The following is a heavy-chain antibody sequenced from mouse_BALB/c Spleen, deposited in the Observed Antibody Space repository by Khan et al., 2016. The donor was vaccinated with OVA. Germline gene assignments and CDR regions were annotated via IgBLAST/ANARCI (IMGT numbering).Heavy chain of an antibody. V-gene: IGHV1-5*01. CDR2: IYPGNSDT. CDR1: GYTFANYW. J-gene: IGHJ2*01. D-gene: IGHD2-1*01. CDR3: ARNGFGNYEIWDY. Sequence: VQLQQSGTVLTRPEASVRMSCKASGYTFANYWMHWVKQRPGQGLEWIGTIYPGNSDTNYNQKFSGKAKLTAVTSTSTAYMELSSLTNEDSAVYYCARNGFGNYEIWDYWGQGTTLTVSS.